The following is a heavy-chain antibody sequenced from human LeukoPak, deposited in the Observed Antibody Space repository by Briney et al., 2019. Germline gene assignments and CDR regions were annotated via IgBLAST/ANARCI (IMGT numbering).Heavy chain of an antibody. CDR2: INTDGSST. D-gene: IGHD3-10*01. V-gene: IGHV3-74*01. Sequence: GGSLRLSCAASGFTFSNYWMHWVRQAPGKGLVWVSRINTDGSSTSYADSVKGRFTISRDNAKNTLYLQLNSLRAEDTAVYYCARDLRVRRLYSDYWGQGILVTVSS. CDR1: GFTFSNYW. J-gene: IGHJ4*02. CDR3: ARDLRVRRLYSDY.